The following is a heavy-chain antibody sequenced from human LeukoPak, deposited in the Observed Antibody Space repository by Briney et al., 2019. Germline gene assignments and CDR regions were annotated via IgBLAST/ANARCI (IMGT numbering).Heavy chain of an antibody. CDR1: GFTFSDYY. CDR2: ISSSGSTI. Sequence: GGSLRLSCAASGFTFSDYYMSWIRQAPGKGLEWVSYISSSGSTIYYADSVKGRFTISRDNAKNSLYLQMNSLRAEDTAVYYCARAPKENYVWGSYYYYYGMDVWGQGTTVTVSS. CDR3: ARAPKENYVWGSYYYYYGMDV. V-gene: IGHV3-11*01. J-gene: IGHJ6*02. D-gene: IGHD3-16*01.